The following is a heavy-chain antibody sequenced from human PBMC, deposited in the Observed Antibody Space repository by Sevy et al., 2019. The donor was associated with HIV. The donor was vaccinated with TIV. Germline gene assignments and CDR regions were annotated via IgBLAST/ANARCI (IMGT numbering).Heavy chain of an antibody. CDR1: GFIFTTYG. CDR2: VSYDGSNK. D-gene: IGHD6-19*01. Sequence: GGSLRLSCAASGFIFTTYGMHWVRQAPGKGLEWVAIVSYDGSNKFYADSVKGRFTIYRDNSKNTLYLQMNSLRNEDTAVYYCAKEIGSSGGDLYYYGMDVWGQGTTVTVSS. CDR3: AKEIGSSGGDLYYYGMDV. V-gene: IGHV3-30*18. J-gene: IGHJ6*02.